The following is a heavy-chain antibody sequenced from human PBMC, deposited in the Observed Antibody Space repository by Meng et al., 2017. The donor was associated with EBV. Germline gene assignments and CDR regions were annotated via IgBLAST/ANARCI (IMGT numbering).Heavy chain of an antibody. CDR3: ASESGRGYTPDY. V-gene: IGHV1-69*01. Sequence: VRLVQSAAEVKKPGSSVTVSCKTSGGPFRYYAISWVRQAPGQGLEWLGGFLPRLGAPNYAQKFHGRVKITADESTSTHYMDLSSLRSEDTAIYYCASESGRGYTPDYWGQGTLVTVSS. CDR2: FLPRLGAP. D-gene: IGHD3-10*01. J-gene: IGHJ4*02. CDR1: GGPFRYYA.